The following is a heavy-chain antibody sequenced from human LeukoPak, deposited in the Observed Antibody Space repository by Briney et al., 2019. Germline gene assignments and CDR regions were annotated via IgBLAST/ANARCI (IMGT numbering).Heavy chain of an antibody. CDR3: ASFGISWRSSY. J-gene: IGHJ4*02. CDR2: ISDDGSYT. Sequence: GRSLRLSCAASGFSFSDDAIHWVRQAPGKGLVWVSRISDDGSYTSNVDSVKGRFTISRDNVNNMLYLHMNSLRAEDTAVYYCASFGISWRSSYWGQGTLVTVSS. V-gene: IGHV3-74*01. CDR1: GFSFSDDA. D-gene: IGHD2-21*01.